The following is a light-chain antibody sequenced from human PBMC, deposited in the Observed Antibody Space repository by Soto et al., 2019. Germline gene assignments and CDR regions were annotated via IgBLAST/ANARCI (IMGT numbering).Light chain of an antibody. CDR1: QSVSNSY. J-gene: IGKJ4*01. CDR2: GAS. V-gene: IGKV3-20*01. CDR3: QQYGSSPLT. Sequence: EIVLTQSPGILSLSPGERATLSCRASQSVSNSYVAWHQQKPGQAPRLLIYGASSRATGIPDRFSGSWSGTDFTLTISRLEPEDFAVYYCQQYGSSPLTFGGGTKVENK.